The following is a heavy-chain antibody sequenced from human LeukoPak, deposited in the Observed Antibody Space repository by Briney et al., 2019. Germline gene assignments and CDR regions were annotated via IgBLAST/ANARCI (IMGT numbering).Heavy chain of an antibody. CDR3: AAGGRV. CDR2: IQSKTDGGTT. V-gene: IGHV3-15*07. J-gene: IGHJ6*02. CDR1: GFTFSNAW. Sequence: GGSLRLSCAASGFTFSNAWMNWVRQAPGKGLEWVGRIQSKTDGGTTEYAAPVKGRFTISRDDSTNTLYLQMNSLKTEDTGVYYCAAGGRVWGQGTTVTVSS. D-gene: IGHD3-10*01.